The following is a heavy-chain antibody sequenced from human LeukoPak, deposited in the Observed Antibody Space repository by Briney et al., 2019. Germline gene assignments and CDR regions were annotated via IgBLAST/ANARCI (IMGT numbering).Heavy chain of an antibody. CDR2: IYYSGST. Sequence: SETLSLTCTVSGGSISSSSYYWGWIRQPPGKGLEWIGSIYYSGSTYYNPSLKSRVTISVDTSKNQFSLKLSSVTAADTAVYYCASPYYYDSSGYYYVDYWGQGTLVTVSS. V-gene: IGHV4-39*01. D-gene: IGHD3-22*01. CDR1: GGSISSSSYY. CDR3: ASPYYYDSSGYYYVDY. J-gene: IGHJ4*02.